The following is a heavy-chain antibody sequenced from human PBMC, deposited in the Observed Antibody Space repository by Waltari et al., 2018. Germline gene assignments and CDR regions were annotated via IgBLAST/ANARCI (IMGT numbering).Heavy chain of an antibody. CDR3: ARGRVAGTRIWFDP. Sequence: PPGYGLEWIGEIYQSGSTNYTPSLKSRVTISVDKSKNQFSLKLSSVTAADMAVYYCARGRVAGTRIWFDPWGQGTLVTVSS. J-gene: IGHJ5*02. D-gene: IGHD6-19*01. V-gene: IGHV4-4*02. CDR2: IYQSGST.